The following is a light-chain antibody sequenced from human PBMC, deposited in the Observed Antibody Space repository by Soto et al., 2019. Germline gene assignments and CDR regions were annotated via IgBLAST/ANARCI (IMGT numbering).Light chain of an antibody. CDR3: QQYYSYPQK. V-gene: IGKV1-8*01. CDR2: AAS. CDR1: QGISSY. J-gene: IGKJ1*01. Sequence: AIRMTQSPSSFSASTGDRVTITCRASQGISSYLAWYQQKPGKAPKLLIYAASTLQSGVPSRFSGSGSGTDFTLTISCLQSEDFATYYCQQYYSYPQKFGHGTKVDSK.